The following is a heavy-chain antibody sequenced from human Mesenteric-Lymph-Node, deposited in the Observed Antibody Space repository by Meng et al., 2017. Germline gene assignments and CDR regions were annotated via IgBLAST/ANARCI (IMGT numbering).Heavy chain of an antibody. CDR1: GFTFSSYT. Sequence: GGSLRLSCAASGFTFSSYTMNWVRQAPGKGLEWVSYISSSGSTIYYADSVKGRFTISRDNAKNSLYLQMNSLRAEDTAVYYCARCITIFGVVMQYYYYGMDVWGQGTTVTVSS. D-gene: IGHD3-3*01. V-gene: IGHV3-48*04. J-gene: IGHJ6*02. CDR3: ARCITIFGVVMQYYYYGMDV. CDR2: ISSSGSTI.